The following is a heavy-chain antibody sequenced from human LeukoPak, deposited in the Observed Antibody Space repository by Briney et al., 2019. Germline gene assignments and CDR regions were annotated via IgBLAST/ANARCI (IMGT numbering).Heavy chain of an antibody. V-gene: IGHV1-69*13. CDR1: GGTFSSYA. J-gene: IGHJ6*02. Sequence: ASVKASCKASGGTFSSYAISWVRQAPGQGLEWMGGIIPIFGTANYAQKFQGRVTITADESTSTAYMELSSLRSEDTAVYYCAREYYYGRGNYYYGMDVWGQGTTVTVSS. CDR2: IIPIFGTA. CDR3: AREYYYGRGNYYYGMDV. D-gene: IGHD3-10*01.